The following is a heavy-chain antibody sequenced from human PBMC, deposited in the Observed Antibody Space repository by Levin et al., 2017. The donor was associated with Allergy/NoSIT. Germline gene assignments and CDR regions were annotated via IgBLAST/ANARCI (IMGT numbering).Heavy chain of an antibody. CDR3: AKDLRVTAGDFWRSGVCGMDV. V-gene: IGHV3-23*01. J-gene: IGHJ6*02. Sequence: PGGSLRLSCAASGFTFSSYGMHWVRQAPGKGLEWLSAISGSGARTYYADSVKGRFTISRDNSKNTLYLQMNSLRAEDTAVYYCAKDLRVTAGDFWRSGVCGMDVWGHGTTVTVSS. D-gene: IGHD3-3*01. CDR1: GFTFSSYG. CDR2: ISGSGART.